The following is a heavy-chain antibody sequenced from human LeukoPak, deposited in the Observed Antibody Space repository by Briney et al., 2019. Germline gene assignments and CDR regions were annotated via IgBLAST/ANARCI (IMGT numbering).Heavy chain of an antibody. CDR1: GYTFSDYY. D-gene: IGHD4-23*01. CDR2: INPNSGGT. J-gene: IGHJ4*02. CDR3: ARVDGYGGNPDDY. Sequence: ASVKVSCKASGYTFSDYYLHWVRLVPGQGLEWMGWINPNSGGTNYAQKFQGRVTMTRDTSISTAYMELSRLRSDDTAVYYCARVDGYGGNPDDYWGQGTLVTVSS. V-gene: IGHV1-2*02.